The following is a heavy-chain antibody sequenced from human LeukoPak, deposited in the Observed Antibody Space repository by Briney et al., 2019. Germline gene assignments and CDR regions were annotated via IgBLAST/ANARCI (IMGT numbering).Heavy chain of an antibody. CDR3: ARDWALGSDSSWYRD. J-gene: IGHJ4*02. CDR2: INAGNGNT. CDR1: GYTFTSYA. V-gene: IGHV1-3*01. D-gene: IGHD6-13*01. Sequence: ASVKVSCKASGYTFTSYAMHWVRQAPGQRLEWMGWINAGNGNTKYSQKFQGRVTITRDTSASTAYMELSSLRSEDTAVYYCARDWALGSDSSWYRDWGQGTLVTVSS.